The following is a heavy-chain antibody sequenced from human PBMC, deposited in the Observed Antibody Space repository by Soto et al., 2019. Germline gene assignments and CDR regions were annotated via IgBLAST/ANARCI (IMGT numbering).Heavy chain of an antibody. V-gene: IGHV1-58*01. CDR1: GFTFTSSS. J-gene: IGHJ6*02. CDR3: AAPDGYYYYGMDV. Sequence: SVKVSRKASGFTFTSSSVQWVRQARGQRLEWIGWIVVGSGNTNYAQKFQERVTITRDMSTSTAYMELSSLRSEDTAVYYCAAPDGYYYYGMDVWGQGTTVTVSS. CDR2: IVVGSGNT.